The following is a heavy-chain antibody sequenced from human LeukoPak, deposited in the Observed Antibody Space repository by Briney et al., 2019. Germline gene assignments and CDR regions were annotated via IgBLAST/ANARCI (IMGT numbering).Heavy chain of an antibody. V-gene: IGHV4-4*07. J-gene: IGHJ4*02. CDR1: GGSISYYC. D-gene: IGHD6-19*01. Sequence: KPSETLSLTCTVSGGSISYYCWSWIRQPAGGGLEWIGRIYISGSTNYNPSLKSRVTISIDKSNNQFFLKLNSVTAADTAVYYCARESPTYSSGWYKDFWGQGTLVTVSS. CDR2: IYISGST. CDR3: ARESPTYSSGWYKDF.